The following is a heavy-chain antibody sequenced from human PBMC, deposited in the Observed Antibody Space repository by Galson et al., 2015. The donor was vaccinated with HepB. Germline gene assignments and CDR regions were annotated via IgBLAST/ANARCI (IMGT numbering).Heavy chain of an antibody. CDR1: GFTFSDYA. CDR2: FGGNAHTT. D-gene: IGHD1-1*01. V-gene: IGHV3-23*01. Sequence: SLRLSCAASGFTFSDYAMNWVRQPPGKGLEWVSVFGGNAHTTKYANSVKGRFTISRDDSKNTLFLHMNSLRADDTAVYYCAREFRTTTTGDAFDIWGQGTLVIVSS. J-gene: IGHJ3*02. CDR3: AREFRTTTTGDAFDI.